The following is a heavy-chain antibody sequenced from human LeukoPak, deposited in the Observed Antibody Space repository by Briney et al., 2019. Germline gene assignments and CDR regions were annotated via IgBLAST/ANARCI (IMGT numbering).Heavy chain of an antibody. CDR3: AKWGDYDVLTGYYVSDY. D-gene: IGHD3-9*01. J-gene: IGHJ4*02. CDR2: ITGGGSGI. Sequence: PGGSLRLSCAASGFTFSNHAMSWVRQAPGKGLEWVSAITGGGSGIYYADSMKSRFTISRDNSKNTLYLQINSLRAEDTAVYYCAKWGDYDVLTGYYVSDYWGQGTLVTVSS. V-gene: IGHV3-23*01. CDR1: GFTFSNHA.